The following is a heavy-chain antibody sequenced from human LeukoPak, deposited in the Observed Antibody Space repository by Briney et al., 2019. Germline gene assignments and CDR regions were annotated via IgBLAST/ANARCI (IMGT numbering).Heavy chain of an antibody. CDR1: GYTFTGYY. V-gene: IGHV1-2*06. CDR2: INPNSGGT. J-gene: IGHJ4*02. CDR3: ARRCSSTSCYND. Sequence: GASVKVSCKASGYTFTGYYMHWVRQAPGQGLEWMGRINPNSGGTNYAQKFQGRVTMTRDTSISTAYMELSRLRSDDTAVYYCARRCSSTSCYNDWGQGTLVTVSP. D-gene: IGHD2-2*02.